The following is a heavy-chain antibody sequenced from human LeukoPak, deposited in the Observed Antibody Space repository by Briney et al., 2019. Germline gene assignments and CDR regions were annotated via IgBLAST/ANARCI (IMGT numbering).Heavy chain of an antibody. CDR2: INHSGST. J-gene: IGHJ3*02. V-gene: IGHV4-34*01. CDR3: ARLDWETNAFDI. CDR1: GGSFSGYY. D-gene: IGHD3-9*01. Sequence: SETLSLTCAVYGGSFSGYYWSWIRQPPGKGLEWIGEINHSGSTNYNPSLKSRVTISVDTSKNQFSLKLSSVTAADTAVYYCARLDWETNAFDIWGQGTMVTVSS.